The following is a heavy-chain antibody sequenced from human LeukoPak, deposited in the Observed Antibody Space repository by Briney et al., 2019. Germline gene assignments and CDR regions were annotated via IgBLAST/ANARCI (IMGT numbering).Heavy chain of an antibody. J-gene: IGHJ6*03. D-gene: IGHD3-22*01. CDR2: IYYSGST. Sequence: SETLSLTCTVSGGSISIYYWSWIRQPPGKGLEWIGYIYYSGSTNYNPSLKSRVTISVDTSKNQFSLKLSSVTAADTAVYYCARSYSDSSGYYPQNYYYMDVWGKGTTVTVSS. V-gene: IGHV4-59*08. CDR3: ARSYSDSSGYYPQNYYYMDV. CDR1: GGSISIYY.